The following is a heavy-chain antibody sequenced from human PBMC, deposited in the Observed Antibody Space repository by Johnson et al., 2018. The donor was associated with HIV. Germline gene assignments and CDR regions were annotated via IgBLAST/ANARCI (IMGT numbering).Heavy chain of an antibody. CDR2: ISYDGSNK. V-gene: IGHV3-30*03. CDR3: AREGRRDAFDI. Sequence: QVYLVESGGGVVQPGRSLRLSCAASGFSFSSYGMHWVRQAPGKGLEWVAVISYDGSNKYYADSVKGRFTISRDNSKNTLYLQMNSLRAEDTAVYYCAREGRRDAFDIWGQGTMVTVSS. CDR1: GFSFSSYG. J-gene: IGHJ3*02.